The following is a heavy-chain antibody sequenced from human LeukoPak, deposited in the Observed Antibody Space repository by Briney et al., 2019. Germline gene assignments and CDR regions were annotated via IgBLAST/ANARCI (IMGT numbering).Heavy chain of an antibody. D-gene: IGHD6-6*01. CDR1: GFTFSSYA. J-gene: IGHJ3*02. V-gene: IGHV3-23*01. CDR3: AKGKYNRDAFDI. CDR2: ISGSGGST. Sequence: PGGSLRLSCAASGFTFSSYAMSWVRQAPGKGLEWVSGISGSGGSTYYADSVKGRFTISRDNSKNTLYLQMNGLRAEDTAVFYCAKGKYNRDAFDIWGLGTMVTVSS.